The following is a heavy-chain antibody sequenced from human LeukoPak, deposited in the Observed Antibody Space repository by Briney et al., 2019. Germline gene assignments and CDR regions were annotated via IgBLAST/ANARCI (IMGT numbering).Heavy chain of an antibody. CDR2: ISSSSYI. J-gene: IGHJ4*02. D-gene: IGHD6-19*01. Sequence: GGSLRLSCAASGFTFSSYAMSWVRQAPGKGLEWVSSISSSSYIYYADSVKGRFTISRDNSKNTLYLQMNSLRAEDTAVYYCANIAVAGIDYWGQGTLVTVSS. V-gene: IGHV3-21*01. CDR3: ANIAVAGIDY. CDR1: GFTFSSYA.